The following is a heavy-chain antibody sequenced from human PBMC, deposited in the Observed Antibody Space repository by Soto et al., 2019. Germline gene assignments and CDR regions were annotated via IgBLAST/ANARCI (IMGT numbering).Heavy chain of an antibody. CDR2: IYHSETT. CDR3: ARLGAFYQAMDS. V-gene: IGHV4-59*08. J-gene: IGHJ1*01. Sequence: PSETLSLTCTVSAGSISGYYWSWIRQPPGKGLEWIGYIYHSETTTYNHSHQIRVTISLDTSKNELHLKLTSVTAADTAVYFCARLGAFYQAMDSWGQGTLVTVSS. D-gene: IGHD2-2*01. CDR1: AGSISGYY.